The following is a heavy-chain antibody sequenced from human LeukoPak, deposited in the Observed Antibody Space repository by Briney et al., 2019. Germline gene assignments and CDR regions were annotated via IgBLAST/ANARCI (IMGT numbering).Heavy chain of an antibody. CDR2: MNPNSGNT. CDR3: ARWGYYDSSGYNYYYYYMDV. D-gene: IGHD3-22*01. Sequence: EASVKVSCKASGYTFTSYDINWVRQATGQGLEWMGWMNPNSGNTGYAQKFQGRVTMTMNTSISTAYMELSSLRSEDTAVYYCARWGYYDSSGYNYYYYYMDVWGKGTTVTVSS. V-gene: IGHV1-8*01. J-gene: IGHJ6*03. CDR1: GYTFTSYD.